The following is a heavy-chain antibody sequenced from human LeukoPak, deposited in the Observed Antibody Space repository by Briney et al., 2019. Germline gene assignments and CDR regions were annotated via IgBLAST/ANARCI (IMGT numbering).Heavy chain of an antibody. Sequence: GGSLRLSCAASGFTFSSYSMNWVRQAPGKGLEWVSSISSSSYIYYADSVKGRFTISRDNAKNSLYLQMNSLRAEDTAVYYCARYPVDTAIVPFYYYYMDVWGKGTTVTVSS. CDR1: GFTFSSYS. CDR3: ARYPVDTAIVPFYYYYMDV. V-gene: IGHV3-21*01. CDR2: ISSSSYI. J-gene: IGHJ6*03. D-gene: IGHD5-18*01.